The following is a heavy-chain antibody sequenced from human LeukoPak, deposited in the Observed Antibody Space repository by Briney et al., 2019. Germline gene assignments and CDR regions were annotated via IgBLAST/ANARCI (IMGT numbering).Heavy chain of an antibody. J-gene: IGHJ4*02. CDR3: ARGLSDLDY. CDR1: GYTFTGYY. V-gene: IGHV1-2*02. D-gene: IGHD2-21*02. Sequence: ASVKVSCKPSGYTFTGYYLHWVRQAPGQGLEWMGWIDPNSGGTNYAQNFLGRVTMTRDTSISTAYMELSSLRSDDTAVYYCARGLSDLDYWGQGTLVTVSS. CDR2: IDPNSGGT.